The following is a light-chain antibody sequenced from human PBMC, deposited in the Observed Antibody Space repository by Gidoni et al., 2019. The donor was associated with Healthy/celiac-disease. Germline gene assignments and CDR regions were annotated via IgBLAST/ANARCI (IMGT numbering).Light chain of an antibody. Sequence: DIEMTQSPPSLSASVGDRVTITCRARQSISSYLHWYQQKPGKAPKLLIYAASSLQSWVPSRFSGSVSGTDFTLTISSLLPEDFATYYCHQSFSPPYTFGQGTKLEIK. CDR2: AAS. V-gene: IGKV1-39*01. J-gene: IGKJ2*01. CDR3: HQSFSPPYT. CDR1: QSISSY.